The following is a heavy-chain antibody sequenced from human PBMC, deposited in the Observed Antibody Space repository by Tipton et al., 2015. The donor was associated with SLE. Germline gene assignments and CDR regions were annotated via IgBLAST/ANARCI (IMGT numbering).Heavy chain of an antibody. CDR3: ARRRGSANWYSRYGMDV. Sequence: TLSLTCTVSGGSVTSHYWTWIRQPAGKGLEWLGQIYPSGSTDYNPSLRGRVTISLDSSKNHFSLDLRSVTAADTAVYYCARRRGSANWYSRYGMDVWGQGTTVTVSS. J-gene: IGHJ6*02. CDR1: GGSVTSHY. CDR2: IYPSGST. V-gene: IGHV4-4*07. D-gene: IGHD2-21*02.